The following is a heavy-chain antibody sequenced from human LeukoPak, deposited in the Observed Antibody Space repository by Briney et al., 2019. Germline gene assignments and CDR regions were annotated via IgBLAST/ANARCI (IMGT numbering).Heavy chain of an antibody. J-gene: IGHJ4*02. D-gene: IGHD1-1*01. V-gene: IGHV1-2*02. CDR3: AREGVDWNHSVYYFDY. CDR2: INPDSGGT. Sequence: GASVKVSCKASGYTFTGYYLQWVRQAPGQGLEWMGWINPDSGGTEYAQRFQGRVTMTRDTSISTAYMELSRLRSDDTAVYYCAREGVDWNHSVYYFDYWGQGTLVTVSS. CDR1: GYTFTGYY.